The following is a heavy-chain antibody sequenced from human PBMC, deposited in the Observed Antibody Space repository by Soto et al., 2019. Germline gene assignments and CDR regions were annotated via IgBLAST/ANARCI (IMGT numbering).Heavy chain of an antibody. J-gene: IGHJ6*02. V-gene: IGHV3-33*01. D-gene: IGHD6-19*01. CDR1: VFTFSSYG. CDR3: AREKAVAGYYYYGMDV. CDR2: IWYDGSNK. Sequence: GGSLRLSCAASVFTFSSYGMHWVRQAPGKGLEWVAVIWYDGSNKYYADTVKGRITIPRDNSKNTLYLQKNSLKAEETTGNYCAREKAVAGYYYYGMDVWGQGTTVTVSS.